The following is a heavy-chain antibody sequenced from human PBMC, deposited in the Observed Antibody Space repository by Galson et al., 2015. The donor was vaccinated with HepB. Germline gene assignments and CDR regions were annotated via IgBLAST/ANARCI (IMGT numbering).Heavy chain of an antibody. CDR3: TTLRKYYAGSGTYRAFDM. CDR2: IKSKTDGGTA. V-gene: IGHV3-15*01. J-gene: IGHJ3*02. D-gene: IGHD3-10*01. CDR1: GFTFTDAW. Sequence: SLRLSCAASGFTFTDAWMNWVRQAPGKGLEWVGRIKSKTDGGTADFAAPVRDRFTMSRDDSKNTLFLQMNSLKIEDTAMYYCTTLRKYYAGSGTYRAFDMWGQGTTVTVSS.